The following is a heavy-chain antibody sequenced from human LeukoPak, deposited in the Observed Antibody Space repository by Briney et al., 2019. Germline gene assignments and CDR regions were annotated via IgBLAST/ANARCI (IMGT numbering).Heavy chain of an antibody. D-gene: IGHD2-2*01. Sequence: KPSETLSLTCTVSGGSISSYYWSWIRQPPGKGLEWIGCIYYTGSTTYNPSLKSRVTISVDTSKNQFSLKLSSVTAADTAVYYCARGLYCSSTSCPYYFDYWGHGNLFTVSS. CDR3: ARGLYCSSTSCPYYFDY. V-gene: IGHV4-59*01. J-gene: IGHJ4*01. CDR1: GGSISSYY. CDR2: IYYTGST.